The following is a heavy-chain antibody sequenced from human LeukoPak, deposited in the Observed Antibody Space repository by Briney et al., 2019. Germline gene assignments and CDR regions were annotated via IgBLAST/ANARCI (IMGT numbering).Heavy chain of an antibody. CDR1: GGSISSYY. CDR3: ARGGYSYGPDY. CDR2: IYYSGST. J-gene: IGHJ4*02. D-gene: IGHD5-18*01. V-gene: IGHV4-59*01. Sequence: PSETLSLTCTVSGGSISSYYWSWIRQAPGKGLECIGYIYYSGSTYYNPSLKSRVTISVDTSKNQFSLKLSSVTAADTAVYYCARGGYSYGPDYWGQGTLVTVSS.